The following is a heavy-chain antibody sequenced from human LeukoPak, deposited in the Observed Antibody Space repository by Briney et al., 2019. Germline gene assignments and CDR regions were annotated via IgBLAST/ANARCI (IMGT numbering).Heavy chain of an antibody. J-gene: IGHJ4*02. CDR1: GVSMTNDR. CDR2: MSDSGQT. V-gene: IGHV4-59*01. CDR3: ARITGYFDSGGSYYWGFFDY. D-gene: IGHD3-22*01. Sequence: SETLSLTCSVSGVSMTNDRWTWIRQAPGKGLEWIGYMSDSGQTNYNPSLRRRATVSVDTSKSQCSLRLTSVTSADTAVYYCARITGYFDSGGSYYWGFFDYWGQGSLVTVSS.